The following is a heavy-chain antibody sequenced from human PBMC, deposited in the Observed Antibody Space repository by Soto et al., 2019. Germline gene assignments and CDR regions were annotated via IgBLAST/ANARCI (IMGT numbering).Heavy chain of an antibody. CDR3: AKDYEVGAIGYYYGMDV. D-gene: IGHD1-26*01. CDR2: ISGSGGST. CDR1: GFTFSSYA. Sequence: GGSLRLSCAASGFTFSSYAMSWVRQAPGKGLEWVSAISGSGGSTYYADSVKGRFTISRDNSKNTLYLQMNSLRAEDTAVYYCAKDYEVGAIGYYYGMDVWGQGTTVTVSS. V-gene: IGHV3-23*01. J-gene: IGHJ6*02.